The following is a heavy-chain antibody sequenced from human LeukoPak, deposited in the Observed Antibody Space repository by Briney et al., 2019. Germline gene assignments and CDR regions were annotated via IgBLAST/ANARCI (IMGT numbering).Heavy chain of an antibody. CDR1: GYTFTSYY. CDR2: INPNNGGT. Sequence: GASVKVSCKASGYTFTSYYMHWVRQAPGQGLEWMGRINPNNGGTNYAQKFQGRVTMTRDTSISTVYMELSRLRYDDTAVYYCARDRYSYGPGSFDYWGQGTLVTVSS. J-gene: IGHJ4*02. D-gene: IGHD3-16*02. CDR3: ARDRYSYGPGSFDY. V-gene: IGHV1-2*06.